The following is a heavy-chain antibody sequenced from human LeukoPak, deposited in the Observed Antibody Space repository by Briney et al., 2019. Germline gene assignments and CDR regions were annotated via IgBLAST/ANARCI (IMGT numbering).Heavy chain of an antibody. CDR2: ISWNSGSI. D-gene: IGHD1-1*01. CDR1: GFTFDDYA. Sequence: GGSLRLSCAASGFTFDDYAMHWVRQAPGKGLEWVSGISWNSGSIGYADSVKGRFTISRDNAKNSLYLQMNSLRAEDMALYYCAKSADMVQPIDYWGQGTLVTVSS. CDR3: AKSADMVQPIDY. J-gene: IGHJ4*02. V-gene: IGHV3-9*03.